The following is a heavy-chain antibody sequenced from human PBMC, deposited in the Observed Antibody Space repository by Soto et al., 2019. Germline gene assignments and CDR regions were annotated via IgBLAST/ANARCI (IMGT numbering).Heavy chain of an antibody. CDR1: GFTFSDYY. CDR2: ISSSVTYT. V-gene: IGHV3-11*05. CDR3: AREARMRSGKTDY. D-gene: IGHD1-26*01. Sequence: QVQLVESGGGWVKPGGSLRLSCAASGFTFSDYYMSWIRQAPGKGLEWVSYISSSVTYTHYADAVKGRFTISRDNAKNSLYLQMISLRAEDTAMYYCAREARMRSGKTDYWGQGTLVTVSS. J-gene: IGHJ4*02.